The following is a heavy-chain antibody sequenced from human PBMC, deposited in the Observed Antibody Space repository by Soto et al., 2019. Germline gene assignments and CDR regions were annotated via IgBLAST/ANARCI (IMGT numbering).Heavy chain of an antibody. CDR2: ISYDGSNK. D-gene: IGHD3-22*01. CDR1: GFTFSSYG. V-gene: IGHV3-30*18. CDR3: AKDYYAGFYYDSSGYFPDY. Sequence: GGSLRLSCAASGFTFSSYGMHWVRQAPGKGLEWVAVISYDGSNKYYADSVKGRFTISRDNSKNTLYLQMNSLRAEDTAVYYCAKDYYAGFYYDSSGYFPDYWGQGTLVTVSS. J-gene: IGHJ4*02.